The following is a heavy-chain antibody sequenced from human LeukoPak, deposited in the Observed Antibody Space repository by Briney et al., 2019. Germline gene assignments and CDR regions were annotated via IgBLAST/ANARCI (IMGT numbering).Heavy chain of an antibody. CDR3: ARAGGTNWFDP. CDR1: GYSFTSGHY. D-gene: IGHD1-1*01. Sequence: PSETLSLTCSVSGYSFTSGHYWGWIRQPPGKGLEWIGEINHSGSTNYNPSLKSRVTISVDTSKNQFSLKLSSVTAADTAVYYCARAGGTNWFDPWGQGTLVTVSS. J-gene: IGHJ5*02. V-gene: IGHV4-38-2*02. CDR2: INHSGST.